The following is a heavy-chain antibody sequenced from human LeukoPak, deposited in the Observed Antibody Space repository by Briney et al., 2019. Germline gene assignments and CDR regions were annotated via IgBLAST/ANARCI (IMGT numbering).Heavy chain of an antibody. CDR2: FDPEDGET. CDR1: GYTLTELS. CDR3: AVVGATPRGGSKFDY. J-gene: IGHJ4*02. V-gene: IGHV1-24*01. Sequence: ASVKVSCKVSGYTLTELSMHWVRQAPGKGLEWMGGFDPEDGETIYAQKFQGRVTMTEDTSTDTAYMELRSLRSEDTAVYYCAVVGATPRGGSKFDYWGQGTLVTVSS. D-gene: IGHD1-26*01.